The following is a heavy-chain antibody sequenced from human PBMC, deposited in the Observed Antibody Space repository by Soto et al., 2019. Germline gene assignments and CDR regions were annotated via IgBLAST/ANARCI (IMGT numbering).Heavy chain of an antibody. CDR1: GGSISSYY. Sequence: PSETLSLTCTVSGGSISSYYWNWIRQPPGKGLEWIGYIYYSGSTNYNPSLKSRVTISVDTSKNQFSLKLSSVTAADTAVYYCASKFGELLADAFDIWGQGTVVTVSS. CDR2: IYYSGST. J-gene: IGHJ3*02. CDR3: ASKFGELLADAFDI. D-gene: IGHD3-10*01. V-gene: IGHV4-59*01.